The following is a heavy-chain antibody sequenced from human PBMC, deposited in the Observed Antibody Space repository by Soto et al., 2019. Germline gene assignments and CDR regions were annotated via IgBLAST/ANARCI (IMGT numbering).Heavy chain of an antibody. CDR3: ARGTMVRGVIITGPNWYDP. D-gene: IGHD3-10*01. CDR2: IIPILGIA. V-gene: IGHV1-69*02. Sequence: GASVKVSCKASGGTFSSYTISWVRQAPGQGLEWMGRIIPILGIANYAQKFQGRVTITADKSTSTAYMELSSLRSEDTAVYYCARGTMVRGVIITGPNWYDPWGQGTLVTVSS. J-gene: IGHJ5*02. CDR1: GGTFSSYT.